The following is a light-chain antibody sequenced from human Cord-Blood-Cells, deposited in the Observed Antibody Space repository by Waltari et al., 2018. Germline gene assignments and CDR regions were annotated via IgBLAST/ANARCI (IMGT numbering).Light chain of an antibody. V-gene: IGLV2-23*02. Sequence: QSALTQPASVSGSPGPSITISCTGPSSDVGSYNLVSWYQQHPGKAPKLMIYEVSKRPSGVSNRFSGSKSGNTASLTISGLQAEDEADYYCCSYAGSVVFGGGTKLTVL. CDR2: EVS. CDR3: CSYAGSVV. CDR1: SSDVGSYNL. J-gene: IGLJ2*01.